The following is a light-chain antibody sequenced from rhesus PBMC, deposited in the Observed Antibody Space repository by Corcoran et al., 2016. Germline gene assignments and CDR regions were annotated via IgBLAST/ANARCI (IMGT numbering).Light chain of an antibody. Sequence: QSVLTQPPSMSGAPGQRVTLSCTGSASNIGADYYVQWYQQLPGTAPKLLIFENYKRPSGISDRFSGSQSGTSATLSIPGLQAEDDADYFGQADDNRLGAYIFGTGTRLTVL. J-gene: IGLJ1*01. CDR1: ASNIGADYY. CDR2: ENY. CDR3: QADDNRLGAYI. V-gene: IGLV1-85*01.